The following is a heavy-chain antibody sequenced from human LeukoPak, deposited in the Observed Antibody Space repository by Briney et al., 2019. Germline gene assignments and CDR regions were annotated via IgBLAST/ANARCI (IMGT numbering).Heavy chain of an antibody. CDR2: IYNSGST. CDR1: GVSISSYY. Sequence: KPSETLSLTCTVSGVSISSYYWSWIRQPPGKGLGWIAYIYNSGSTKHNPSLKSRVTISVDTSKNQLSLTMSSVTAADTAVYYCARHRTDGTDFFDYWGQGSLVTVSS. V-gene: IGHV4-59*08. D-gene: IGHD3/OR15-3a*01. CDR3: ARHRTDGTDFFDY. J-gene: IGHJ4*02.